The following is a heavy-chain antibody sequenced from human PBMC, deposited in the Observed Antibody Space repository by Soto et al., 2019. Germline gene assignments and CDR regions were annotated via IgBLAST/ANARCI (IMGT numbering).Heavy chain of an antibody. Sequence: QVHLVQSGAEVKKPGSSVKVSCKASGGTFSSYAISWVRQAPGQGLEWMGGIIPIFGTANYAQKFQGRVTITADKSTSTAYMELSSLRSEDTAVYYCARGGFGYCSGGSCLYYFDYWGQGTLVTVSS. D-gene: IGHD2-15*01. J-gene: IGHJ4*02. CDR3: ARGGFGYCSGGSCLYYFDY. CDR1: GGTFSSYA. V-gene: IGHV1-69*06. CDR2: IIPIFGTA.